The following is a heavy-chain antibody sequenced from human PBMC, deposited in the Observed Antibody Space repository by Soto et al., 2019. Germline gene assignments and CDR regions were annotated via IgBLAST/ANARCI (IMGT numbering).Heavy chain of an antibody. CDR3: VVAGQPYYFDY. V-gene: IGHV1-18*01. D-gene: IGHD2-15*01. Sequence: QVQLVQSGAEVKKPGASVKVSCKASGYTFTSYGITWVRQAPGQGLELMGWISAYNGNTNYAQKLPGRATMTTDTSTSTAYKELRSLRSDDTAVYYCVVAGQPYYFDYWGQGTLVTVSS. CDR2: ISAYNGNT. CDR1: GYTFTSYG. J-gene: IGHJ4*02.